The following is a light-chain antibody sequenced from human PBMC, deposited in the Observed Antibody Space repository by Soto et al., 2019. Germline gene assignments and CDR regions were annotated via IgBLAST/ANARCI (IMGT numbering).Light chain of an antibody. CDR3: TSYASTSTL. CDR2: DVS. J-gene: IGLJ2*01. CDR1: SSDVGRYNY. V-gene: IGLV2-14*03. Sequence: QSALTQPASVSGSPGQSITIFCTGTSSDVGRYNYVSWYQQHPGKAPKLMIYDVSNRPSGVSNRFSGSKSGNTASLTISGLQAEDEADYYCTSYASTSTLFGGGTKVTVL.